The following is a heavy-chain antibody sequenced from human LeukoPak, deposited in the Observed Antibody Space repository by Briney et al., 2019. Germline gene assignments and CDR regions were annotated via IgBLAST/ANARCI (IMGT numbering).Heavy chain of an antibody. CDR1: GYTFTTYG. Sequence: ASVKVSCKASGYTFTTYGISWVRQAPGQGLEWMGWNSTYNGNTNYAQKLQGRVTMTTGTSTSTAYMELRSLRSDDTAVYYCARDGYYGSGRDGRDFDYWGQGTLVTVSS. J-gene: IGHJ4*02. CDR2: NSTYNGNT. V-gene: IGHV1-18*04. CDR3: ARDGYYGSGRDGRDFDY. D-gene: IGHD3-10*01.